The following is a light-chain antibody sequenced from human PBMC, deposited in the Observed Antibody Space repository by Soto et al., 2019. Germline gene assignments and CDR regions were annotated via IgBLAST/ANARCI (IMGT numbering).Light chain of an antibody. CDR3: LSFDSSLSVV. V-gene: IGLV1-40*01. CDR1: SSNIGAGYD. CDR2: GNT. J-gene: IGLJ2*01. Sequence: QSVLTQPPSVSGAPGQWVTISCTGSSSNIGAGYDVHWYQQLPGRAPKLLIYGNTNRPSGVSDRFSGSKSGTSASLAITGLQAEDEADYYCLSFDSSLSVVFGGGTKLTVL.